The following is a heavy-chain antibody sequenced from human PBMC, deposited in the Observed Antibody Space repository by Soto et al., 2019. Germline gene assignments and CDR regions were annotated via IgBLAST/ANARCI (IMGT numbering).Heavy chain of an antibody. CDR2: IYHSGST. V-gene: IGHV4-4*02. Sequence: SETLSLTGAVSGGSISSSNCWSWVRQPPGKGLEWIGEIYHSGSTNYNPSLKSRVTISVDKSKNQFSLKLSSVTAADTAVYYCARRGYSGSLDYCGQRALVTFSS. CDR1: GGSISSSNC. CDR3: ARRGYSGSLDY. J-gene: IGHJ4*02. D-gene: IGHD5-12*01.